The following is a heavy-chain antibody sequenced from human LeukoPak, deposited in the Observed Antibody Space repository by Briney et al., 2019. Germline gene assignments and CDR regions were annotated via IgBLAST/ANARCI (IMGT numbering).Heavy chain of an antibody. J-gene: IGHJ4*02. CDR3: ARDQGSSWYGY. CDR2: MYYSGST. V-gene: IGHV4-59*01. CDR1: GFTFSSYA. D-gene: IGHD6-13*01. Sequence: GSLRLSCAASGFTFSSYAMSWIRQPPGKGLEWIGSMYYSGSTNYNPSLKSRVTISVDTSKNQFSLKLSSVTAADTAVYYCARDQGSSWYGYWGQGTLVTVSS.